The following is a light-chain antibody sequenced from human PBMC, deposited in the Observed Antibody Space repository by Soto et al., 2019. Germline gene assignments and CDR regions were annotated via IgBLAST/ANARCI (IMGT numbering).Light chain of an antibody. Sequence: QSVLTQPASVSRSPGQSITISCTGTSSDVGGYNYVSWYQHHPGKAPKLMIYEVSNRPSGVSHRFSGSKSGNTASLTISGLQAEDEADYYCNSYTASNTRVFGTGTQLTVL. CDR3: NSYTASNTRV. J-gene: IGLJ1*01. V-gene: IGLV2-14*01. CDR1: SSDVGGYNY. CDR2: EVS.